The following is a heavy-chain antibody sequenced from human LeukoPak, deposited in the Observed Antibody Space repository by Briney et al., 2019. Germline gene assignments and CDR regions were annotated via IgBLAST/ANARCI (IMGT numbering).Heavy chain of an antibody. J-gene: IGHJ4*02. Sequence: GGSLRLSCAASGFTFSNAWMSWVRQAPGKGLEWVGRIKSKTDGGTTDYAAPVKGRFTISRDDSKNTLYLQMNSLKIEDTAVYYCTTDRDQLLSEDGFDYWGQGTLVTVSS. CDR1: GFTFSNAW. D-gene: IGHD2-2*01. CDR3: TTDRDQLLSEDGFDY. CDR2: IKSKTDGGTT. V-gene: IGHV3-15*01.